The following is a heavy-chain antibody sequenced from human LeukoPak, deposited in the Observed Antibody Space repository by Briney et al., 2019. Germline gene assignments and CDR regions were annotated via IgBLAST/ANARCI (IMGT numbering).Heavy chain of an antibody. CDR1: GFPFSSYA. D-gene: IGHD5-18*01. CDR2: ISSNGGST. CDR3: ARDQYSYGYRPGAFDI. Sequence: GGSLRLSCAASGFPFSSYAMHWVRQAPGKGLEYVSTISSNGGSTYYANSVRGRFTISRDNSKNTLYLQMGSLRAEDMAVSYCARDQYSYGYRPGAFDIWGQGTMVTVSS. J-gene: IGHJ3*02. V-gene: IGHV3-64*01.